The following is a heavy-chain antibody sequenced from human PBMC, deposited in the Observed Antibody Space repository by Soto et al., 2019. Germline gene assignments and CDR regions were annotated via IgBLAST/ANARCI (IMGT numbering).Heavy chain of an antibody. D-gene: IGHD5-18*01. CDR3: ARDFYGGYTYGPGDY. J-gene: IGHJ4*02. CDR1: GFTFRSFT. V-gene: IGHV3-21*01. CDR2: ISSNSAYI. Sequence: GGSLRLSCAASGFTFRSFTMNWVRQAPGKGLEWVSTISSNSAYIYYTDALRGRFTISRDNAKNSLHLKMNSLRAEDTAVYHCARDFYGGYTYGPGDYCGQGHLVTVYS.